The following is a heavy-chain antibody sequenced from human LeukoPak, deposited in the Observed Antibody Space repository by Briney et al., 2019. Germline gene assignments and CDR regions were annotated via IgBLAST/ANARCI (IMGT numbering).Heavy chain of an antibody. Sequence: GGSPRLSCAASGFTFSNYNMNWVRQAPGKGLEWVSSISSSSTYIYYADSVKGRFTISRDNAKYSLYLQMNSLRAEDTAVYYCSRGGCSSTSCKPGYWGQGTLVTVSS. CDR2: ISSSSTYI. CDR3: SRGGCSSTSCKPGY. CDR1: GFTFSNYN. J-gene: IGHJ4*02. V-gene: IGHV3-21*06. D-gene: IGHD2-2*01.